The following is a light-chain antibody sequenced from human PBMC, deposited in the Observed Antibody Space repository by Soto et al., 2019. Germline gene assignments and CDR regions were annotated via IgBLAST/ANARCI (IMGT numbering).Light chain of an antibody. CDR2: GAS. Sequence: EIVMTQSPATLSVSPGERATPSCRASQSVGSNLAWYQQKPGQAPRLLIYGASTRATGIPARFSGSGSGTEFTLTISSLQSEDFAVYYCHQYNNWPPWTFGQGTKVDIK. V-gene: IGKV3-15*01. J-gene: IGKJ1*01. CDR1: QSVGSN. CDR3: HQYNNWPPWT.